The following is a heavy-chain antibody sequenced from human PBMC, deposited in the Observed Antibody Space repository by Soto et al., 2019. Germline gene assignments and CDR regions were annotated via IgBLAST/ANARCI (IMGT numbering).Heavy chain of an antibody. D-gene: IGHD6-13*01. V-gene: IGHV5-51*01. Sequence: VESLKISCKTSGYSFTSYWIGWVRQMPGKGLELMGIIYPGDSDTRYRPSFQGQVTISADKSISTAYLQMSSLRAEDTAVYYCARGFSAGKGSPPDFWGQGSLVTVSS. CDR2: IYPGDSDT. CDR3: ARGFSAGKGSPPDF. J-gene: IGHJ4*02. CDR1: GYSFTSYW.